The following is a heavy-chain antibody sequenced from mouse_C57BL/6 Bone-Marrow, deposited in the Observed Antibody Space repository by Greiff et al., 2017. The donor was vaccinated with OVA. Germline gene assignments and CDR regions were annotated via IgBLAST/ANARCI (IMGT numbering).Heavy chain of an antibody. V-gene: IGHV1-72*01. CDR1: GYTFTSYW. J-gene: IGHJ4*01. Sequence: QVQLQQPGAELVKPGASVKLSCKASGYTFTSYWMHWVKQRPGRGLEWIGRIDPNSGGTKYNEKFKSKATLTVDKPSSTAYMQLSSLTSEDSAVYYCARTPHPTTVVARDYAMDYWGQGTSVTVSS. CDR2: IDPNSGGT. D-gene: IGHD1-1*01. CDR3: ARTPHPTTVVARDYAMDY.